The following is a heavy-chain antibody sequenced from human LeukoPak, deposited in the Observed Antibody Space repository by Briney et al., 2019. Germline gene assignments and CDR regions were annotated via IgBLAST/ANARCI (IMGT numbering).Heavy chain of an antibody. CDR2: IYYSGST. V-gene: IGHV4-59*01. CDR3: AREQPRGGFDY. D-gene: IGHD3-10*01. Sequence: SETLSLTCTVSGGSISSYYWSWIRQPPGKGLEWIGYIYYSGSTNYNPSLKSRVTISVDTSKNQFSLKLSSVTAAGTAVYYCAREQPRGGFDYWGQGTLVTVSS. J-gene: IGHJ4*02. CDR1: GGSISSYY.